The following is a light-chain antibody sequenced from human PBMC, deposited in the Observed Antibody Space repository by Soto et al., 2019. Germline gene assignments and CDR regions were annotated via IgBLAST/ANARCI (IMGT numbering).Light chain of an antibody. CDR3: NSYTTSRTLV. CDR1: SSDVGGYNY. V-gene: IGLV2-14*03. CDR2: NVR. Sequence: QSALTQPASVSGSPGQSITISCTGSSSDVGGYNYVSWYQHHPGKAPKLLIYNVRDRPSGVSNRFSGSKSGNTASLTISGLQAEDEADYYCNSYTTSRTLVFGGGTKLTVL. J-gene: IGLJ3*02.